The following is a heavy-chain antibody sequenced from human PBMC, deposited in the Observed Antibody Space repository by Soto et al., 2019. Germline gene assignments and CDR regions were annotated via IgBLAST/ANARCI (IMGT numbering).Heavy chain of an antibody. CDR3: ARDGTYWAYSSGHKDY. J-gene: IGHJ4*02. Sequence: EVQLVESGGGLVQPGGSLRLSCAASGFTFSSYWMSWVRQAPGKGLEWVANIKQDGSEKYYVDSVKGRFTISRDNAKNSLYLQMNSLRAEDTAVYYCARDGTYWAYSSGHKDYWGQGTLVTVSS. CDR1: GFTFSSYW. V-gene: IGHV3-7*01. CDR2: IKQDGSEK. D-gene: IGHD6-19*01.